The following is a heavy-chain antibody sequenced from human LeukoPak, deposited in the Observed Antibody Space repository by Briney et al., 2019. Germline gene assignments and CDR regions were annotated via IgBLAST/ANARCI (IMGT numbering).Heavy chain of an antibody. D-gene: IGHD5-18*01. V-gene: IGHV3-23*01. CDR2: ISGSGGST. J-gene: IGHJ4*02. Sequence: PGGSLGLSCAASGFTFSSYAMSWVRQAPGKGLEWVSAISGSGGSTYYADSVKGWFTISRDNSKNTLYLQMNSLRAEDTAVYYCAKGRGYSYGNPFDYWGQGTLVTVSS. CDR1: GFTFSSYA. CDR3: AKGRGYSYGNPFDY.